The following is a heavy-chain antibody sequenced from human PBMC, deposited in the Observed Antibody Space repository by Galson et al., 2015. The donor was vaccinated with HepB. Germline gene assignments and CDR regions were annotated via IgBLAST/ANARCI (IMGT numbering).Heavy chain of an antibody. J-gene: IGHJ5*02. Sequence: SLRLSCAASGFTFDDHGMSWVRQAPGKGLEWVSGINWNGGSTGYADSVKGRFTISRDNAKNSLYLQMNSLRAEDTALYHCARDRSSRYCSSTSCYRLRWFDPWGQGTLVTVSS. D-gene: IGHD2-2*01. CDR2: INWNGGST. V-gene: IGHV3-20*01. CDR1: GFTFDDHG. CDR3: ARDRSSRYCSSTSCYRLRWFDP.